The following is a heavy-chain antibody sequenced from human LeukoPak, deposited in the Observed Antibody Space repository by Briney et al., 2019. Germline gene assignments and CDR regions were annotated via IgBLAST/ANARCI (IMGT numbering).Heavy chain of an antibody. J-gene: IGHJ4*02. V-gene: IGHV3-48*03. D-gene: IGHD1-26*01. CDR2: ISSSGSTI. Sequence: GGSLRLSCAASGFTFSSYEMNWVRQAPGKGLEWVSYISSSGSTIYYADSVKGRFTISRDNAKNTLFLQMNSLRAEDTAVYYCARGPLSANYYVGDHWGQGTLVTVSS. CDR3: ARGPLSANYYVGDH. CDR1: GFTFSSYE.